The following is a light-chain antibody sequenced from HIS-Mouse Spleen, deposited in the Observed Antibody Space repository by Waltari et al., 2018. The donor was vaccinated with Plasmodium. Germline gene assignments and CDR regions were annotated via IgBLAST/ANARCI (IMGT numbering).Light chain of an antibody. Sequence: EIVMTQSPATLSVSPGDRVTLSCRASQSVSSNLAWYQQKPGQAPRLIIYGASTRAPGIPARFSGSGSGTEFTLTISSLQSEDFAVYYCQQYNNWSFTFGPGTKVDIK. V-gene: IGKV3-15*01. CDR2: GAS. CDR1: QSVSSN. J-gene: IGKJ3*01. CDR3: QQYNNWSFT.